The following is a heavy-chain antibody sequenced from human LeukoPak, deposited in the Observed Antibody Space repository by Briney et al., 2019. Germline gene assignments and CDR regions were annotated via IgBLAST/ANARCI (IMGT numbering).Heavy chain of an antibody. CDR2: IYHSGST. CDR3: ARFTPTVNDY. Sequence: SETLSLTCTVSGYSISSGYYWGWIRQPPGKGLEWIGSIYHSGSTYYNPSLKSRVTISVDTSKNQFSLKLSSVTAADTAVYYCARFTPTVNDYWGQGTLVTVSS. J-gene: IGHJ4*02. CDR1: GYSISSGYY. D-gene: IGHD4-17*01. V-gene: IGHV4-38-2*02.